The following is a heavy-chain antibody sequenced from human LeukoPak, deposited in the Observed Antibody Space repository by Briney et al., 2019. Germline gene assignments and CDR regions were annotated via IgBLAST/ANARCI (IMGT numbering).Heavy chain of an antibody. D-gene: IGHD3-16*02. CDR3: ARLSDYYYYMDV. Sequence: PSETLSLTCAVYGGSFSAYYWIWIPQPPGKGRVGCGEINHSGSTNYNPSLKSRVTISVDTSKNQFSLKLSSVTAADTAVYYCARLSDYYYYMDVWGKGTTVTISS. CDR2: INHSGST. J-gene: IGHJ6*03. CDR1: GGSFSAYY. V-gene: IGHV4-34*01.